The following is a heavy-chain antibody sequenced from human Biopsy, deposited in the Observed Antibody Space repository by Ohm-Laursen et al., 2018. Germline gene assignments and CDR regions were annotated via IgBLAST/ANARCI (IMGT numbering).Heavy chain of an antibody. CDR1: GFSVSSYD. V-gene: IGHV3-21*01. Sequence: SLRLSCTAPGFSVSSYDMNWVRQAPGKGLEWILYISETSSHIYDADSVRGRFTVARDIAKNSLYLQLNSLRVEDTAVYYCARDSSRRAREGGMDVLGQGTTVTVSS. CDR3: ARDSSRRAREGGMDV. J-gene: IGHJ6*02. D-gene: IGHD6-6*01. CDR2: ISETSSHI.